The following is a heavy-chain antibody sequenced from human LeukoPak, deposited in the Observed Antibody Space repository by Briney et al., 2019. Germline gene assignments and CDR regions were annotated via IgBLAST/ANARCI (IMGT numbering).Heavy chain of an antibody. CDR3: ARDIALGGGYYYYMDV. CDR1: GGTFSSYA. J-gene: IGHJ6*03. Sequence: ASVKVSCKTSGGTFSSYAISWVRQAPGQGLEWMGGIIPIFGTANYAQKFQGRVTITADESTSTAYMELSSLRSEDTAVYYCARDIALGGGYYYYMDVWGKGTTVTISS. D-gene: IGHD3-16*01. CDR2: IIPIFGTA. V-gene: IGHV1-69*01.